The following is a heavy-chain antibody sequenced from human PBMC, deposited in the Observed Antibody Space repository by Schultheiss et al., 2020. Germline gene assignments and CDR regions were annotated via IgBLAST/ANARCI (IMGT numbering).Heavy chain of an antibody. CDR3: AKDGGGVLRYFDWLLSAEGGMDV. V-gene: IGHV3-23*01. J-gene: IGHJ6*02. CDR2: ISGSGGST. CDR1: GFTFSSYV. Sequence: GGSLRLSCAASGFTFSSYVMAWVRQAPGKGLEWVSAISGSGGSTYYADSVKGRFTISRDNSKNTLYLQMNSLRAEDTAVYYCAKDGGGVLRYFDWLLSAEGGMDVWGQGTTVTVSS. D-gene: IGHD3-9*01.